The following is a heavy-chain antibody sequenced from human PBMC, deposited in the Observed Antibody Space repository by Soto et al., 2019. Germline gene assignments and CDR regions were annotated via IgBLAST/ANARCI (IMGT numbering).Heavy chain of an antibody. CDR1: GFTFSSYG. V-gene: IGHV3-33*01. CDR2: IWYDGSNK. CDR3: ARDGEGFDY. J-gene: IGHJ4*02. Sequence: QVQLVESGGGVVQPGRSLRLSCAASGFTFSSYGMHWVRQAPGKGLEWVAVIWYDGSNKYYADSVKGRFTISRDNSKNTLYPQMNSLRAEDTAVYYCARDGEGFDYWGQGTLVTVSS. D-gene: IGHD3-3*01.